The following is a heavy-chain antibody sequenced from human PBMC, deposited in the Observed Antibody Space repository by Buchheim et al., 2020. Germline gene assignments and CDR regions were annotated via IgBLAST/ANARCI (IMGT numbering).Heavy chain of an antibody. J-gene: IGHJ6*04. D-gene: IGHD6-19*01. CDR1: GDSVSSNSAA. CDR3: ARAPGAVADNYYGMDV. Sequence: QVQLQQSGPGLVKPSQTLSLTCAISGDSVSSNSAAWNWIRQSPSRGLEWLGRTYFRSKWYHAYAVSVTSRITINPDTSKIQFSLQLNSVTPEDTAVYYCARAPGAVADNYYGMDVWGKGTT. CDR2: TYFRSKWYH. V-gene: IGHV6-1*01.